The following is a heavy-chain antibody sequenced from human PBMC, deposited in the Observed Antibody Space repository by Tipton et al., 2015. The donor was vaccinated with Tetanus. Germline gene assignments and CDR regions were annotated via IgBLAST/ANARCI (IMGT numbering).Heavy chain of an antibody. D-gene: IGHD2-15*01. CDR3: ARGGCSGGSCYPLDY. J-gene: IGHJ4*02. CDR1: GGSFSGYY. Sequence: TLSLTCAVYGGSFSGYYWSWIRQPPGKGLEWIGEINHSGSTNYNPSLKSRVTISVDTSKNQFSLKLSSVTAADTAVYYCARGGCSGGSCYPLDYWGQGTLVTVSS. V-gene: IGHV4-34*01. CDR2: INHSGST.